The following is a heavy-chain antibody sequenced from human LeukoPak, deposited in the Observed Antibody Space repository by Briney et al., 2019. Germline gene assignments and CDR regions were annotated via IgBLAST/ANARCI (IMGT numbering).Heavy chain of an antibody. Sequence: ASVKVSCKSSGYTFTNNDIHWVRQATGQGLEWMGWMHPNGGDTGYAQKFQGRATMTKNTSISTAYMELSSLRPEDTAVYYCARHFGTGDNFDYWGQGTLLIVSS. D-gene: IGHD1-1*01. J-gene: IGHJ4*02. V-gene: IGHV1-8*01. CDR2: MHPNGGDT. CDR1: GYTFTNND. CDR3: ARHFGTGDNFDY.